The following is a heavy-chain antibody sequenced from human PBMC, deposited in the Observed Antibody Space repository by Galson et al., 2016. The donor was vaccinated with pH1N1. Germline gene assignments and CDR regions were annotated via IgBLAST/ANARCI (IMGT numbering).Heavy chain of an antibody. CDR2: ISYDGKKK. V-gene: IGHV3-30*03. D-gene: IGHD3-3*01. CDR1: GFTFSRYG. J-gene: IGHJ4*02. Sequence: SLRLSCAASGFTFSRYGLHWVRQAPGKGLEWVGGISYDGKKKYYSDSVTGRFTVSRDNSKNTLYLHMSSLRADDTAIYFCARDHEVGFLVWLFGYWGQGTPVTVSS. CDR3: ARDHEVGFLVWLFGY.